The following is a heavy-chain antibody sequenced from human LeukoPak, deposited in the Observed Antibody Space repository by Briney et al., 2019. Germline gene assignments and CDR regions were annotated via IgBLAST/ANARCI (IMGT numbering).Heavy chain of an antibody. D-gene: IGHD3-22*01. CDR2: INHSGST. J-gene: IGHJ4*02. CDR3: ARGLNYYDNSGYYFDY. Sequence: SETLSLTCAVYGGSFSGYYWSWIRQPPGKGLEWIGEINHSGSTNYNPSLKSRVTISVDTSKNQFSLKLSSVTAADTAVYYCARGLNYYDNSGYYFDYWGQGTLVTVSS. V-gene: IGHV4-34*01. CDR1: GGSFSGYY.